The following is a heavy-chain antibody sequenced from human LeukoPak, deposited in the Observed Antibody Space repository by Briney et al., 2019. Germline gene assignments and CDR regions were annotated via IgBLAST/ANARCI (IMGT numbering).Heavy chain of an antibody. Sequence: PSETLSLTCTVSGGSISSSSYYWGWIRQPPGKGLEWIGYVSYSGSTNYNPSLKSRVTMSVDTSKNQFSLKLTSVTAADTAVYYCARDSGGLSYCSGGSCYSDWGQGTLVTVSS. J-gene: IGHJ4*02. CDR3: ARDSGGLSYCSGGSCYSD. CDR1: GGSISSSSYY. CDR2: VSYSGST. D-gene: IGHD2-15*01. V-gene: IGHV4-61*01.